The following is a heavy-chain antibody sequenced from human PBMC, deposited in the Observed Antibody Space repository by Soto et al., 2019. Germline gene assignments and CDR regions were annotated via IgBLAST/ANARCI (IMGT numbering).Heavy chain of an antibody. J-gene: IGHJ6*02. Sequence: KSSETLSLTCAVYGGSFSGYYWSWIRQPPGKGLEWIGEINHSGSTNYNPAPRSRVTISVDTSKNQFSLKLSSVTAADTAVYYCARVRIVAGRTLGHYYYYGMDVWGQGTTVTVSS. V-gene: IGHV4-34*01. CDR1: GGSFSGYY. CDR3: ARVRIVAGRTLGHYYYYGMDV. CDR2: INHSGST. D-gene: IGHD1-26*01.